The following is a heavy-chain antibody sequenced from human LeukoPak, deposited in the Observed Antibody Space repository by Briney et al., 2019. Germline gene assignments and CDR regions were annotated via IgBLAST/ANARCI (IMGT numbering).Heavy chain of an antibody. CDR1: AGTFSSYA. CDR2: IIPIFGTA. D-gene: IGHD4-17*01. Sequence: ASVKVSCKASAGTFSSYAISWVRQAPGQGLEWMGGIIPIFGTANYAQKFQGRVTITADESTSTAYLELSSLRSEDTAVYYCARGPPTVPGWFDPWGQGTLVTVST. J-gene: IGHJ5*02. V-gene: IGHV1-69*13. CDR3: ARGPPTVPGWFDP.